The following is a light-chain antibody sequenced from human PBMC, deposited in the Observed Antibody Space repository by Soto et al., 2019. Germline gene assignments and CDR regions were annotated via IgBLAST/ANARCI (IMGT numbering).Light chain of an antibody. V-gene: IGKV1-39*01. J-gene: IGKJ4*01. Sequence: DIQMTQSPSSMSASVGDRVTITCRASQSITTYLNWYQQKPAKAPKLLIYAASSLQSGVPSRFSGSGSGTTFTLTISHLQPEDFATYYCQETCITPLNTFGGGTKVDI. CDR3: QETCITPLNT. CDR2: AAS. CDR1: QSITTY.